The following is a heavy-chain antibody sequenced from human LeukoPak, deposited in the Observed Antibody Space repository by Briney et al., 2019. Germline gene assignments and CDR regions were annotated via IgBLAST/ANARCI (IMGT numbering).Heavy chain of an antibody. CDR2: TYYRSKWYN. CDR1: GDSVSSNSVA. D-gene: IGHD4-17*01. Sequence: SQTLSLTCAISGDSVSSNSVAWNWIRQSPSRGLEWLGRTYYRSKWYNDYAVSVKSRITINPDTSKNQFSLKLTSVTAADTAVYYCARRSIYGDYGFAFDIWGQGTMVTVSS. CDR3: ARRSIYGDYGFAFDI. V-gene: IGHV6-1*01. J-gene: IGHJ3*02.